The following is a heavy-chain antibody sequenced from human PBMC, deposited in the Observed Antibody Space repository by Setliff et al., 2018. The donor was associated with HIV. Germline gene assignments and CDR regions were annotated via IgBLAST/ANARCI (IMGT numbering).Heavy chain of an antibody. J-gene: IGHJ4*02. Sequence: SETLSLTCAVYGGSSSGYYWSWIRQPPGKGLEWIGEISHGGSTNYNPSLKSRVTISVDTSKNQFSLKLSSVNAADTAVYYCARVLEQVVSDYWGQGMLVTVSS. V-gene: IGHV4-34*01. D-gene: IGHD6-6*01. CDR3: ARVLEQVVSDY. CDR1: GGSSSGYY. CDR2: ISHGGST.